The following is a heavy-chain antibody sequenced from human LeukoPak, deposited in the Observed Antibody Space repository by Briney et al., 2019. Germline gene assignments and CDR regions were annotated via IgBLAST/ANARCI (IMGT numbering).Heavy chain of an antibody. J-gene: IGHJ4*02. CDR2: INPNSGGT. D-gene: IGHD6-13*01. CDR3: ARVRGVGYSSILFDY. Sequence: ASVKVSCKASGYTFTGYYMHWVRQAPGQGLEWMGWINPNSGGTNYAQKFQGRVTMTRDTSISTAYMELSRLRSDDTAVYYCARVRGVGYSSILFDYWGQGTLVTVSS. V-gene: IGHV1-2*02. CDR1: GYTFTGYY.